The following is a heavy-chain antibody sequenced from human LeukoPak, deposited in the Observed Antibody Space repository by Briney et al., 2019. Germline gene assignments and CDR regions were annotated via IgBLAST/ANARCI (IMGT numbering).Heavy chain of an antibody. V-gene: IGHV4-59*01. CDR1: GGSISSYY. Sequence: SETLSLTCTVSGGSISSYYWNWIRQPPGKGLEWIGYIYYSGSTNYNPSLESRVTMAVDTSKNQFSLKLSSVTAADTAVYYCARGQHSYGYFNGFDYWGQGTLVTVSS. CDR3: ARGQHSYGYFNGFDY. CDR2: IYYSGST. D-gene: IGHD5-18*01. J-gene: IGHJ4*02.